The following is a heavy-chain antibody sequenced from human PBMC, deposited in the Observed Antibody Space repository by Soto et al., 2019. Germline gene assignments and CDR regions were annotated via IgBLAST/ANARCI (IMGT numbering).Heavy chain of an antibody. Sequence: EVQLLESGGGLVQPGESLRLSCAASGFTFSSYAMSWVGQAPGKGLEWVSVISGSDDSTYYADSVKGRFTISRDNSKNTLYLQMNSPRAEYTAVYYCAKRSSSSTFDYWGQGTLVTVSS. CDR1: GFTFSSYA. V-gene: IGHV3-23*01. CDR3: AKRSSSSTFDY. J-gene: IGHJ4*02. CDR2: ISGSDDST. D-gene: IGHD6-6*01.